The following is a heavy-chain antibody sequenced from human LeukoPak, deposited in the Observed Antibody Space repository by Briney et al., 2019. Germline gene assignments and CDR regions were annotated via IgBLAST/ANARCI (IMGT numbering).Heavy chain of an antibody. CDR3: AKVGGYCSSTSCYTYYYDSSGYSPFDY. CDR2: ISGSGGST. CDR1: GFSVSNFY. J-gene: IGHJ4*02. V-gene: IGHV3-23*01. D-gene: IGHD2-2*02. Sequence: PGGSLRLSCAGSGFSVSNFYMNWVRQAPGKGLEWVSAISGSGGSTYYADSVKGRFTISRDNSKNTLYLQMNSLRAEDTAVYYCAKVGGYCSSTSCYTYYYDSSGYSPFDYWGQGTLVTVSS.